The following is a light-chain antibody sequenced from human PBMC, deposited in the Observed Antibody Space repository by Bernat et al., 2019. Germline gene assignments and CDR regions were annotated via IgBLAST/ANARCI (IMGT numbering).Light chain of an antibody. CDR3: QQLNSYPHT. CDR1: QGISSY. V-gene: IGKV1-9*01. J-gene: IGKJ4*01. CDR2: AAS. Sequence: DIQLTQSPSVLSASVGDRVTITCRASQGISSYLAWYQQKPGKAPKLLIYAASTLQSGVPSRFSGSGSGTEFTLTISSLQPEDFATYYCQQLNSYPHTFGGGTKVEIK.